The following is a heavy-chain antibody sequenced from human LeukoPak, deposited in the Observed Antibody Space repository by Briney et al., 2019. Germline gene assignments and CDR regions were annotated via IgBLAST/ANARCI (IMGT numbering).Heavy chain of an antibody. Sequence: GESLKISCKGSGYSFTSYWIGWVRQMPGKGLEWMGIIYPGDPDTRYSPSFQGQVTISADKSISTAYLQWSSLKASDTAMYYCARRYSSSGSGGGLSYYYYMDVWGKGTTVTVSS. CDR3: ARRYSSSGSGGGLSYYYYMDV. J-gene: IGHJ6*03. V-gene: IGHV5-51*01. D-gene: IGHD3-16*01. CDR2: IYPGDPDT. CDR1: GYSFTSYW.